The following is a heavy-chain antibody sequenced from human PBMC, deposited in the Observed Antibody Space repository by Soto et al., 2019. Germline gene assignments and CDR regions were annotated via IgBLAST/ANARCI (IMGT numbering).Heavy chain of an antibody. J-gene: IGHJ6*03. V-gene: IGHV3-33*01. D-gene: IGHD6-25*01. CDR1: GFTFSSYG. CDR3: ARSPAEGYYYYYYMDV. Sequence: GGSLRLSCAASGFTFSSYGMHWVRQAPGKGLEWVAVIWYDGSNKYYADSVKGRFTISRDNSKNTLYLQMNSLRAEDTAVYYCARSPAEGYYYYYYMDVWGKGTTVTVSS. CDR2: IWYDGSNK.